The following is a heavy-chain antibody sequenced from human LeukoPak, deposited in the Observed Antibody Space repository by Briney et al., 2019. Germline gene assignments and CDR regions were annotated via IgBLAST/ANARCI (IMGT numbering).Heavy chain of an antibody. D-gene: IGHD1-14*01. Sequence: SETLSLTCAVSGGSISSSNWWNWVRQPPGKGLEWIGEIDHSGSINYNPSLKSRVTISVDNSNNQVSLKLSSVTAADTAVYFRASEPRNLGPNRIWGQGTLVTVSS. J-gene: IGHJ4*02. CDR2: IDHSGSI. CDR1: GGSISSSNW. CDR3: ASEPRNLGPNRI. V-gene: IGHV4-4*02.